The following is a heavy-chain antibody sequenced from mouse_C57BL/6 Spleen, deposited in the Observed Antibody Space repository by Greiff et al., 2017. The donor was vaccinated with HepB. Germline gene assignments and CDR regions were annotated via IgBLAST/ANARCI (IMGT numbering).Heavy chain of an antibody. CDR2: IHPNSGST. CDR3: ARSGYYGSSFAWFAY. D-gene: IGHD1-1*01. Sequence: QVQLQQPGAELVKPGASVKLSCKASGYTFTSYWMHWVKQRPGQGLEWIGMIHPNSGSTNYNEKFKSKATLTVDKSSSTAYMQLSSLTSEDSAVYCCARSGYYGSSFAWFAYWGQGTLVTVSA. V-gene: IGHV1-64*01. CDR1: GYTFTSYW. J-gene: IGHJ3*01.